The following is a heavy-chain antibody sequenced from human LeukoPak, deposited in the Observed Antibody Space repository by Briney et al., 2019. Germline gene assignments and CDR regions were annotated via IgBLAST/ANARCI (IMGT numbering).Heavy chain of an antibody. V-gene: IGHV3-21*01. D-gene: IGHD2-21*01. J-gene: IGHJ4*02. CDR1: GFTFSSYW. Sequence: GGSLRLSCAASGFTFSSYWMSWVRQAPGKGLEWVSSISSSSSYRYYEESVKGRFSISRDNARNSLYLQMNSLRAEDTAVYYCARDSPNEAILWWSIDYWGQGTLVTVSS. CDR2: ISSSSSYR. CDR3: ARDSPNEAILWWSIDY.